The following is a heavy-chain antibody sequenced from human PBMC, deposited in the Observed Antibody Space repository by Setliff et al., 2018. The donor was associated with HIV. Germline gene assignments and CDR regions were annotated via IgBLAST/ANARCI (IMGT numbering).Heavy chain of an antibody. CDR2: LSYDGITQ. D-gene: IGHD2-15*01. J-gene: IGHJ4*02. Sequence: PGGSLRLSCVASGFAFSTFDMNWVRQTPGKGLEWVAVLSYDGITQYYEDSVRGRFTISRDSSKNTLYLQMNSLRADDTAVYYCAKARHHGGNPVSGGWAFDSWGQGTLVTVSS. CDR1: GFAFSTFD. CDR3: AKARHHGGNPVSGGWAFDS. V-gene: IGHV3-30*18.